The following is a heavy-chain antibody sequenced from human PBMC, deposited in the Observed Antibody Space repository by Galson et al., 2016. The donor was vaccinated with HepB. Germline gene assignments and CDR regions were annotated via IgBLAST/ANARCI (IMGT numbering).Heavy chain of an antibody. J-gene: IGHJ6*02. D-gene: IGHD5-12*01. CDR2: IYTTGET. V-gene: IGHV3-53*01. CDR3: ARELDINYSGMDV. CDR1: GFSVSKNY. Sequence: LRLSCAASGFSVSKNYIMWVRQAPGRGLKWVSVIYTTGETYYEDSVKGRFTISRDDSKNMVYLHMNSVRADDSAHYFCARELDINYSGMDVWGRGTTVIVSS.